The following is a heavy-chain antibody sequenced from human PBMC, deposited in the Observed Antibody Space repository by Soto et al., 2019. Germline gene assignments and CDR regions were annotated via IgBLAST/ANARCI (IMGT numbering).Heavy chain of an antibody. Sequence: PGESLKISCKGSGYSFTSYWISWVRQMPGKGLEWMGRIDPSDSYTNYSPSFQGHVTISADKSISTAYLQWSSLKASDTAMYYCARGGSGSYYNVSFDYWGQGTLVTVSS. V-gene: IGHV5-10-1*01. CDR2: IDPSDSYT. CDR1: GYSFTSYW. J-gene: IGHJ4*02. D-gene: IGHD3-10*01. CDR3: ARGGSGSYYNVSFDY.